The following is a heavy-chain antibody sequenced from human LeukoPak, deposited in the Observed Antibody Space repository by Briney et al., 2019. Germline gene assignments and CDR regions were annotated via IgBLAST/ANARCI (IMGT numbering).Heavy chain of an antibody. J-gene: IGHJ5*02. CDR2: IYTSGST. CDR1: GGSISSGSYY. Sequence: SETLSLTCTVSGGSISSGSYYWSWIRQPAGKGLEWIGRIYTSGSTNYNPSLKSRVTISVDTSKNQFSLKLSSVTAADTAVYYCVGAAAADNWFDPWGQGTLVTVSS. D-gene: IGHD6-13*01. V-gene: IGHV4-61*02. CDR3: VGAAAADNWFDP.